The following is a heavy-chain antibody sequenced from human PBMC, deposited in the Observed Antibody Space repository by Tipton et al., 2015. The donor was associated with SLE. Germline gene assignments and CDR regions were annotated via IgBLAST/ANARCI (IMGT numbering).Heavy chain of an antibody. Sequence: TLSLTCTVFGGSISTSKFYWGWIRQPPGKGLEWIGTVYFNVRMYYNPSLKSRMTMSLDTSKNQLSLKLSSMTAADTAVYFCARAGGNSLALHVWGQGTMVTVSS. J-gene: IGHJ3*01. CDR2: VYFNVRM. CDR1: GGSISTSKFY. CDR3: ARAGGNSLALHV. V-gene: IGHV4-39*07. D-gene: IGHD4-23*01.